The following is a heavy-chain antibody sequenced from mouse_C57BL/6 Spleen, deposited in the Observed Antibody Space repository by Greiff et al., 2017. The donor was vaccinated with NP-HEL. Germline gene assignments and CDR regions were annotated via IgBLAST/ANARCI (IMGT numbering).Heavy chain of an antibody. J-gene: IGHJ2*01. CDR2: IYPGDGDT. D-gene: IGHD2-4*01. CDR3: ARKLYDYDTYYFDY. V-gene: IGHV1-82*01. Sequence: VQLQQSGPELVKPGASVKISCKASGYAFSSSWMNWVKQRPGKGLEWIGRIYPGDGDTNYNGKFKGKATLTADKSSSTAYMQLSSLTSEDSAVYFCARKLYDYDTYYFDYWGQGTTLTVAS. CDR1: GYAFSSSW.